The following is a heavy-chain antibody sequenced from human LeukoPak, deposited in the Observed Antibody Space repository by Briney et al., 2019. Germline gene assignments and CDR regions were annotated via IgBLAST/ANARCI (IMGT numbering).Heavy chain of an antibody. CDR2: VSDSGVNT. CDR3: AKDRGSPTTTVVTPSMMY. Sequence: PGGSLRLSCAVSGFSFSGYAMSWVRQAPGKGLDWVSGVSDSGVNTYYADSVKGRFTISRDNSKNTLYLQMNSLRAEDTAVYYCAKDRGSPTTTVVTPSMMYWGQGTLVTVSS. CDR1: GFSFSGYA. D-gene: IGHD4-23*01. V-gene: IGHV3-23*01. J-gene: IGHJ4*02.